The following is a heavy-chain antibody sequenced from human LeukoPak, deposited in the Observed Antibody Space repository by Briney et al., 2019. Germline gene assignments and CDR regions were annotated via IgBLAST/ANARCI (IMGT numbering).Heavy chain of an antibody. V-gene: IGHV3-66*01. CDR1: GFTVSTNY. J-gene: IGHJ4*02. Sequence: GGSLRLSCAASGFTVSTNYMTWVRQAPGKGLEWVSVIYSGGNTYYADSVKGRFTISRDNSRNTLYLQMNTLRAEDTAVYYCARGIVGSIPFDYWGQGTLVTVSS. CDR3: ARGIVGSIPFDY. CDR2: IYSGGNT. D-gene: IGHD1-26*01.